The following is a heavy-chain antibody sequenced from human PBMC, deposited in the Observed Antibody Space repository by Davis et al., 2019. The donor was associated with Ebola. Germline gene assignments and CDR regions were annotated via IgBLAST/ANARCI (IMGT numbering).Heavy chain of an antibody. CDR2: INHSGST. Sequence: GSLRLSCAVYGGSFSGYYWSWIRQPPGKGLEWIGEINHSGSTNYNPSLKSRVTISVDTSKNQFSLKLSSVTAADTAVYYCARGPSVAGHDYWGQGTLVTVSS. CDR1: GGSFSGYY. V-gene: IGHV4-34*01. J-gene: IGHJ4*02. D-gene: IGHD6-19*01. CDR3: ARGPSVAGHDY.